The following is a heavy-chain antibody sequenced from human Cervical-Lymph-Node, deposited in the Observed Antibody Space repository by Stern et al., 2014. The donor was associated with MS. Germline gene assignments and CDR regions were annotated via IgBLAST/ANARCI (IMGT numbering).Heavy chain of an antibody. CDR3: ARPRRPYFFRGNHHYYGMDV. D-gene: IGHD2/OR15-2a*01. J-gene: IGHJ6*02. Sequence: QLVESGGGVVQPGRSLRLSCAASGFTFSSYGMHWVRQAPGKGLEGGTLISYDGRNEYYADSVKGRFTISRDNSKNTVYLQMNSLRPEDTAVYYCARPRRPYFFRGNHHYYGMDVWGQGTRVSVSS. CDR1: GFTFSSYG. V-gene: IGHV3-30*03. CDR2: ISYDGRNE.